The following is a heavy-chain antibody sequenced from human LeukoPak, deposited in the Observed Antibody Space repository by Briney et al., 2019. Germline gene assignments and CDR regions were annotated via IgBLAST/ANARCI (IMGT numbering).Heavy chain of an antibody. J-gene: IGHJ6*02. CDR3: ARDSSSWSDYGMDV. CDR1: GFTFSSYE. D-gene: IGHD6-13*01. V-gene: IGHV3-48*03. CDR2: ISSSGSTI. Sequence: PGGSLRLSCAASGFTFSSYEMNWVRQAPGKGLEWVSYISSSGSTIYYADSVKGRFTISRDNAKNSLYLQMNSLRAEDTAVYYCARDSSSWSDYGMDVWGQGTTVTVSS.